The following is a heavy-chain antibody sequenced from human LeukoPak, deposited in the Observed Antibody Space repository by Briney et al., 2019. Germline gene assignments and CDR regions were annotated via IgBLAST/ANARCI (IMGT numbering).Heavy chain of an antibody. CDR1: GGSFSGFY. CDR3: ARGSEIFQYP. CDR2: INHSGST. D-gene: IGHD3-9*01. Sequence: SETLSLTCAVYGGSFSGFYWSWIRQPPGRGLEWIGEINHSGSTNYNPSLKSRVTISVDTSKNQFSLRLSSVTAADTAVYYCARGSEIFQYPWGQGTLVTVSS. J-gene: IGHJ5*02. V-gene: IGHV4-34*01.